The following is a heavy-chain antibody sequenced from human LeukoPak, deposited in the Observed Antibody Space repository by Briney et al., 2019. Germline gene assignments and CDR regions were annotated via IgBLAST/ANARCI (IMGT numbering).Heavy chain of an antibody. V-gene: IGHV3-48*01. CDR3: ARDYKYAFDN. CDR1: GFTFSDYS. J-gene: IGHJ4*02. D-gene: IGHD5-24*01. CDR2: IGIDSGNT. Sequence: GGSLRLSCAASGFTFSDYSMNWVRQAPGKGLEWISYIGIDSGNTNYADSVKGRFTISGDKAKNSLYLQMNSLRVEDTAVYYCARDYKYAFDNWGQGTPVTVSS.